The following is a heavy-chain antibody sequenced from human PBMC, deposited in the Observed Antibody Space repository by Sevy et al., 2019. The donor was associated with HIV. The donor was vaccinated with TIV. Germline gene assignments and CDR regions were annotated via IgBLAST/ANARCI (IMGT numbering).Heavy chain of an antibody. CDR2: ISSSSSYI. D-gene: IGHD5-18*01. J-gene: IGHJ6*03. CDR1: GFTFSSYS. V-gene: IGHV3-21*01. CDR3: ARDTGGYSYGYYYYYYMDV. Sequence: GESLKISCAASGFTFSSYSMNWVRQAPGKGLEWVSSISSSSSYIYYADSVKGRFTISRDNAKNSLYLQMNSLRAEDTAVYYCARDTGGYSYGYYYYYYMDVWGKGTTVTVSS.